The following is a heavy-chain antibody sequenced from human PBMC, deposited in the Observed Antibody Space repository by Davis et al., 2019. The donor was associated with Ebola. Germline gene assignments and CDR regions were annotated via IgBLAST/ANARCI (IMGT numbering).Heavy chain of an antibody. Sequence: GESLKISCAASGFTFSSYGMHWVRQAPGKGLEWVAVIWYDGSNKYYADSVKGRFTISRDNSKNTLYLQMNNLRAEDTAVYYCADQKNYASDIWGQGTMVTVSS. J-gene: IGHJ3*02. CDR1: GFTFSSYG. CDR2: IWYDGSNK. V-gene: IGHV3-33*01. CDR3: ADQKNYASDI.